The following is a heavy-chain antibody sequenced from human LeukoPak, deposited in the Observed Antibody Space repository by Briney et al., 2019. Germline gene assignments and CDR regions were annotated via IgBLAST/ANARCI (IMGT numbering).Heavy chain of an antibody. CDR2: IWSDSTNK. Sequence: HAGGSLRLSCAASGFTFSTYAMHWVRQAPGKGLEWVAVIWSDSTNKYYADSVRGRFTISRDNSKNTLYLQMSSLRAEDTAMYYCARDRLTTVTTFHFDYWGQGTLVTVSS. CDR1: GFTFSTYA. CDR3: ARDRLTTVTTFHFDY. J-gene: IGHJ4*02. D-gene: IGHD4-17*01. V-gene: IGHV3-33*01.